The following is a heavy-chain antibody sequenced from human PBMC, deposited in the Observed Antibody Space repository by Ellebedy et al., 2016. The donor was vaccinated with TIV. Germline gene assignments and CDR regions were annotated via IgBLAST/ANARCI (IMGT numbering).Heavy chain of an antibody. J-gene: IGHJ6*02. CDR3: ARDRDSYGYNYYYGMDV. D-gene: IGHD5-18*01. CDR1: GGSISSYY. V-gene: IGHV4-59*01. CDR2: IYYSGST. Sequence: SETLSLTXTVSGGSISSYYWSWVRQPAGKGLEWIGYIYYSGSTNYNPSLKSRVTISVDTSKNQFSLKLSSVTAADTAVYYCARDRDSYGYNYYYGMDVWGQGTTVTVSS.